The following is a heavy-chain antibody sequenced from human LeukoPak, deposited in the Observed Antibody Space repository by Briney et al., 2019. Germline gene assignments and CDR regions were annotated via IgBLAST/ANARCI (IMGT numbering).Heavy chain of an antibody. CDR3: ARGGSRYYDSSGSGYFDY. D-gene: IGHD3-22*01. Sequence: SETLSLTCTVSGGSISSGGYYWSWIRQHPGKGLEWIGYIYYSGSTYYNPSLKSRVTISVDTSKNQFSLKLSSVTAADTAVYYCARGGSRYYDSSGSGYFDYWGQGTLVTVSS. V-gene: IGHV4-31*03. CDR2: IYYSGST. CDR1: GGSISSGGYY. J-gene: IGHJ4*02.